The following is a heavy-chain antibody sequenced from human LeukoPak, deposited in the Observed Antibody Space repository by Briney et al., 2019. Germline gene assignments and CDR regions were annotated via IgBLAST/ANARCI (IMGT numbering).Heavy chain of an antibody. D-gene: IGHD6-19*01. CDR3: ARQYNSGWFDS. Sequence: ASVKVSCKASRYTFTGYYIHWVRQAPGQGLEWMGWINPNNGGTYYAQKLQGRVTMTRDTSISTAFMELSRLRSDDAAMYYCARQYNSGWFDSWGQGTLVTVSS. CDR1: RYTFTGYY. CDR2: INPNNGGT. J-gene: IGHJ5*01. V-gene: IGHV1-2*02.